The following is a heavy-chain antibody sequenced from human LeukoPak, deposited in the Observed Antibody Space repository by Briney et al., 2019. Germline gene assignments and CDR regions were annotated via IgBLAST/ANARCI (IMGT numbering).Heavy chain of an antibody. CDR2: IKRNAAAT. CDR1: GFTFSSYI. D-gene: IGHD3-16*01. Sequence: GVSLRLSCEASGFTFSSYIMTWVRQAPGKGLELVSTIKRNAAATFYAYFVKDCFTISRDDSKNTLYLPMNSLRADDTALYFCARDHESDGYTTSDYWGQGTLVTVSS. J-gene: IGHJ4*02. CDR3: ARDHESDGYTTSDY. V-gene: IGHV3-23*01.